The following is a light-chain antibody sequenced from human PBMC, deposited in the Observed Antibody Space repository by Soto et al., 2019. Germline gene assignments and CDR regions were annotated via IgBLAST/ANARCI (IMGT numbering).Light chain of an antibody. CDR1: QSISNH. CDR2: AAS. CDR3: QETYSSPPT. J-gene: IGKJ1*01. V-gene: IGKV1-39*01. Sequence: DVDVTQYTSYMSAYVEERVIITCRASQSISNHLNWYQQKPGKAPKLLIFAASSLQSGVPSRFSGSRSGPDFTLTISCLQPEDFATYYCQETYSSPPTFAEGTKVDIK.